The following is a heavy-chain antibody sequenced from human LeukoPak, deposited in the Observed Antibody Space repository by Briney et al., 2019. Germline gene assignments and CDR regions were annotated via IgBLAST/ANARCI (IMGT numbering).Heavy chain of an antibody. J-gene: IGHJ4*02. CDR2: INPSGGGT. CDR3: ARLSNYYGAASSKFDY. D-gene: IGHD3-10*01. Sequence: ASVNVSCKASGYTFTNYYINWVRQAPGQGLEWMGVINPSGGGTSYAQNFQGRLTMTGDTSTGTAYMELSSLRSEDTAVYYCARLSNYYGAASSKFDYWGQGTLVTVSS. CDR1: GYTFTNYY. V-gene: IGHV1-46*01.